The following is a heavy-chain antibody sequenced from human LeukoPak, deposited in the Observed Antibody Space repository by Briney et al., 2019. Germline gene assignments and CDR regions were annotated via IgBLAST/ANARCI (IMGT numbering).Heavy chain of an antibody. CDR1: GFTFSSYA. CDR3: AEYGDAFDI. Sequence: SGGSLRLSCAASGFTFSSYAMSWVRQAPGKGLEWVSSISSGGISTNYADSVKGRFTISRDNSKNTLYLQMNSVRAEDTGVYYCAEYGDAFDIWGQGTMVTVSS. V-gene: IGHV3-23*01. J-gene: IGHJ3*02. CDR2: ISSGGIST. D-gene: IGHD4-17*01.